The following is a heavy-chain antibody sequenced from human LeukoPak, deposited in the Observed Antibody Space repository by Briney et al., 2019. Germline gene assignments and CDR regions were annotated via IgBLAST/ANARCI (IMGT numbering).Heavy chain of an antibody. D-gene: IGHD3-3*01. CDR3: ARGYYDFPF. V-gene: IGHV1-46*01. CDR2: INPIGGST. J-gene: IGHJ4*02. CDR1: GYSFTSYY. Sequence: ASVKVSCKASGYSFTSYYMQWVRQDPGQGLEWMGIINPIGGSTTYAQNFQGRVTMTRDTSTSTVYMDPTSLRSEDTAVYYCARGYYDFPFWGQGTLVTVSS.